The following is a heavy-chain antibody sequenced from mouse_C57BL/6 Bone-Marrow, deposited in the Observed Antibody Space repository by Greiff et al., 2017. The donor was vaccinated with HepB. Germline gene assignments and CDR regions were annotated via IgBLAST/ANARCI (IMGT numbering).Heavy chain of an antibody. Sequence: QVQLQQSGAELVRPGTSVKMSCKASGYTFTNYWIGWAKQRPGHGLEWIGDIYPGGGYTNYKEKFKGKVTLTADKSSSTAYLQFSSLTSEDSAIYYCARESYYYGRASHFDYWGQGTTLTVSS. J-gene: IGHJ2*01. CDR3: ARESYYYGRASHFDY. D-gene: IGHD1-1*01. V-gene: IGHV1-63*01. CDR2: IYPGGGYT. CDR1: GYTFTNYW.